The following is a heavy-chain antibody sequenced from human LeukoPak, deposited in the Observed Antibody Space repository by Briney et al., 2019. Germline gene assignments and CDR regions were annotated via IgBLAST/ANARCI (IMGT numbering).Heavy chain of an antibody. CDR2: IYHSGST. V-gene: IGHV4-30-2*01. D-gene: IGHD5-24*01. J-gene: IGHJ4*02. CDR1: GGSISSGGYS. CDR3: AGRDGYNYVGY. Sequence: SSQTLSLTCAVSGGSISSGGYSWSWIRQPPGKGLEWIGYIYHSGSTYYNPSLKSRVTISVDTSKNQFSLKLSSVTAADTAVYYCAGRDGYNYVGYWGQGTLVTVSS.